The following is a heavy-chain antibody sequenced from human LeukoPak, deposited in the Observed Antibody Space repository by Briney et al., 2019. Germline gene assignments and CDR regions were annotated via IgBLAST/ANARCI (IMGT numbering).Heavy chain of an antibody. CDR1: GYTFTSYD. CDR3: ARGSRGGGFGELLRYLYYYYGMDV. CDR2: MNPNSGNT. V-gene: IGHV1-8*01. J-gene: IGHJ6*02. D-gene: IGHD3-10*01. Sequence: ASVKVSCKASGYTFTSYDINWVRQATGQGLERMGWMNPNSGNTGYAQKFQGRVTMTRNTSISTAYMELSSLRSEDTAVYYCARGSRGGGFGELLRYLYYYYGMDVWGQGTTVTVSS.